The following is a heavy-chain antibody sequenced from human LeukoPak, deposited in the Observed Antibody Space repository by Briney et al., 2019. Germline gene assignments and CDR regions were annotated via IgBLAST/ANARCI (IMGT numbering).Heavy chain of an antibody. CDR2: IDSSSSTI. CDR3: ARDLMGIAYRGAFYY. J-gene: IGHJ4*02. Sequence: GGSLRLSCAVSGFAFTTYNMNWVRQAPGKGLEWVSYIDSSSSTIYYADSVKGRFTISRDNAKNSLYLQMNSLRAEDTAVCYCARDLMGIAYRGAFYYWGQGTLVTVSS. CDR1: GFAFTTYN. V-gene: IGHV3-48*04. D-gene: IGHD6-13*01.